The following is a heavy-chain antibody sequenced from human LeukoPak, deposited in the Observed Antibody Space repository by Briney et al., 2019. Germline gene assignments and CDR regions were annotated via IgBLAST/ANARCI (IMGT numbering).Heavy chain of an antibody. CDR1: GYTFTSYG. CDR2: ISAYNGNT. V-gene: IGHV1-18*01. CDR3: ARDSPYYYDSSGYSSYFDY. D-gene: IGHD3-22*01. J-gene: IGHJ4*02. Sequence: AASVKVSCKASGYTFTSYGISWVRQAPGQGLEWMGWISAYNGNTNYAQKLQGRVTVTTDTSTSTAYMELRSLRSDDTAVYYCARDSPYYYDSSGYSSYFDYWGQGTLVTVSS.